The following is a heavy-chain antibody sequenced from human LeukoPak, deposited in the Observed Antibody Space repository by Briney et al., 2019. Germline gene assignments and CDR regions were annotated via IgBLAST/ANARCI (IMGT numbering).Heavy chain of an antibody. CDR3: ARLVRYCSTSSCYPFDY. J-gene: IGHJ4*02. CDR1: GASITSSSHY. Sequence: SGTLSLTCTVPGASITSSSHYWGWIRQPPGKGREGIGSMFYSGGTYYNPSPKSRVTISVDTCKNQFSLNLNSMTAADTSVYYCARLVRYCSTSSCYPFDYWGQGSLVTVSS. D-gene: IGHD2-2*01. CDR2: MFYSGGT. V-gene: IGHV4-39*01.